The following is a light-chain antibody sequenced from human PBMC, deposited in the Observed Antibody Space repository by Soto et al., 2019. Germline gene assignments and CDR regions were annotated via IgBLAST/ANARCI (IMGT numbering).Light chain of an antibody. V-gene: IGKV1-9*01. CDR3: QQFNTDPPLT. J-gene: IGKJ4*01. Sequence: DIQLTQSPSFLSESVGDRVTITCRASQGIRNYLAWYQQKPGKAPKVLISAASTLQSGVPSRFSGSGSGTEFTLTINSLQPEDFATYYCQQFNTDPPLTFGGGTKVEIK. CDR1: QGIRNY. CDR2: AAS.